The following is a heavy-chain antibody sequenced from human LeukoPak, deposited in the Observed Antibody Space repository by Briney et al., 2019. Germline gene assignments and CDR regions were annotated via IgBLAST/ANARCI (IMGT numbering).Heavy chain of an antibody. CDR3: ARGGNKDIAGY. J-gene: IGHJ4*02. V-gene: IGHV1-69*05. Sequence: ASVKVSCKASRDTFDSYSISWLRQAPGQGLEWMGGTIPMFGSANYAQKFQGRVTITTDQTTTTAYMELSSLSSEDTAVYYCARGGNKDIAGYWGQGTLVTVSS. CDR1: RDTFDSYS. D-gene: IGHD2-15*01. CDR2: TIPMFGSA.